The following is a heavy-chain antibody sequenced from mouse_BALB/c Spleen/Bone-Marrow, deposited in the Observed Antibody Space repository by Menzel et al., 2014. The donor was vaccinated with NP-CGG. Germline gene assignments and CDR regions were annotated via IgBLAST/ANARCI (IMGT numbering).Heavy chain of an antibody. V-gene: IGHV5-17*02. J-gene: IGHJ1*01. D-gene: IGHD4-1*01. CDR2: ISSGSSTI. CDR1: GFTFSSSG. CDR3: TRGGNWDDFDV. Sequence: EVKLMESGGGLVQPGGSRRLSCAASGFTFSSSGMHWVRQAPGKGLEWVAYISSGSSTIFYVDTVKGRFTISRDNPKNTLFLQMTSLRSEDTAMYYCTRGGNWDDFDVWGAGTTVTVSS.